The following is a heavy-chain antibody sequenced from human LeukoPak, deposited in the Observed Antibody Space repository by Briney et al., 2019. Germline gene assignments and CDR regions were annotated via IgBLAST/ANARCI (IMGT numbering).Heavy chain of an antibody. D-gene: IGHD3-9*01. V-gene: IGHV3-48*03. CDR1: GFTYSSYE. CDR2: ISRSGSTI. J-gene: IGHJ6*04. CDR3: AALGADYDILTGYSRLGYYGMDV. Sequence: SGGSLTLSCSACGFTYSSYEMHGLRQATGEGLEWVSYISRSGSTIYYVDYVKGRFIISRDNAKNSLYLQMISLRAEDSAVYYCAALGADYDILTGYSRLGYYGMDVWGKGTTVTVSS.